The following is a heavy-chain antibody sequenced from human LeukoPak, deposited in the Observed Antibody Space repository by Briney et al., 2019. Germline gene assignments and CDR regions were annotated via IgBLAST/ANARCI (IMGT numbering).Heavy chain of an antibody. Sequence: EPGRSLRLSCAASGFTSSRYGIHWVRQAPGKGLDWVALIWFDGSDEYYADSVKGRFTVSRDNSKNTLYLQMNSLRAEDTAVYYCAREVSSGYSFDIWGQGTMVTVSS. V-gene: IGHV3-33*01. CDR3: AREVSSGYSFDI. CDR1: GFTSSRYG. D-gene: IGHD3-22*01. J-gene: IGHJ3*02. CDR2: IWFDGSDE.